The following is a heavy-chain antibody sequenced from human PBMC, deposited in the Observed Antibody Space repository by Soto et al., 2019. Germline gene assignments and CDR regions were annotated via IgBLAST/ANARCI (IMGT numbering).Heavy chain of an antibody. D-gene: IGHD5-12*01. V-gene: IGHV4-34*01. CDR2: INHGGST. J-gene: IGHJ5*02. Sequence: QVHLQQWGAGLLKPSETLSLTCAVYGESFIGYYWTWIRQSPGKGLEWIGEINHGGSTNYNPSLKSRVTISIDTSKNQFSLKLTSVTPADTSVYYCARTDIVTTNWFDPWGQGTLVTVSS. CDR3: ARTDIVTTNWFDP. CDR1: GESFIGYY.